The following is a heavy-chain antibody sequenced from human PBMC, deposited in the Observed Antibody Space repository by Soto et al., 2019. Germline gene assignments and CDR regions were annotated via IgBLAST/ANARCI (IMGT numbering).Heavy chain of an antibody. D-gene: IGHD4-17*01. CDR2: IGAYNGNT. V-gene: IGHV1-18*01. J-gene: IGHJ4*02. Sequence: ASVKVSCKSSGYTFTNCGITWVRQAPGQGLEWMGWIGAYNGNTKYAPKLQGRVTMTRETSTSTAYMELRSLKSDDTAVYYCARGYGDYIKSVDHWGQGTLVTVSS. CDR1: GYTFTNCG. CDR3: ARGYGDYIKSVDH.